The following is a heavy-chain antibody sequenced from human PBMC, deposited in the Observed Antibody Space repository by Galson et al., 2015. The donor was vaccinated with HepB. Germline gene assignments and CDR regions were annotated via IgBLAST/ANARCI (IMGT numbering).Heavy chain of an antibody. Sequence: SVKVSCKASGYFFTGFYIHWVRQAPGQGLEWMAWINPMNGATSYGKNFQGRVTIARKTSINTIYMKLKRLRSDDPAVYYCAREGTTDGYNHAFDVWGQGTTVIVS. J-gene: IGHJ6*02. CDR3: AREGTTDGYNHAFDV. V-gene: IGHV1-2*02. D-gene: IGHD5-24*01. CDR1: GYFFTGFY. CDR2: INPMNGAT.